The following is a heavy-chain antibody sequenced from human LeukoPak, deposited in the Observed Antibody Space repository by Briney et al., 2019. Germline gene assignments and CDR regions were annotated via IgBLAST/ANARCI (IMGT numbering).Heavy chain of an antibody. CDR3: ARRASYCSSTSCYYPFDY. CDR1: GYTFTGYY. V-gene: IGHV1-2*02. J-gene: IGHJ4*02. D-gene: IGHD2-2*01. CDR2: INPNSGGT. Sequence: ASVKVSCKASGYTFTGYYMHWVRQAPGQGLEWMGWINPNSGGTNYAQKFQGGVTMTRDTSISTAYMELSRLRSDDTAVYYCARRASYCSSTSCYYPFDYWGQGTLVTVSS.